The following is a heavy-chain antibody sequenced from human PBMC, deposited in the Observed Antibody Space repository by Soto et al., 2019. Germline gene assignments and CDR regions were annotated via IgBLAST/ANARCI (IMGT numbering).Heavy chain of an antibody. D-gene: IGHD5-12*01. CDR1: GFSLSTSGMC. Sequence: SGPTLVNPTQTLTLTCTFSGFSLSTSGMCVSWIRQPPGKALEWLARIDWDDDKYYSTSLKTRLTISKDTSKNQVVLTMTNMDPVDTATYYCARNKGYSGYGNHFDYWGQGTLVTVSS. J-gene: IGHJ4*02. V-gene: IGHV2-70*11. CDR3: ARNKGYSGYGNHFDY. CDR2: IDWDDDK.